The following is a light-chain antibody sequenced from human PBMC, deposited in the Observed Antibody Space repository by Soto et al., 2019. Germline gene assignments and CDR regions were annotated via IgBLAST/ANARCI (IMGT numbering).Light chain of an antibody. CDR1: QSMSCY. Sequence: DIPMTQSPSSLCPSVQNRVTITCRASQSMSCYLNWYQQKPGKVPKLLIYGASCLQTEGPSRFSGSGFGSAFTLPISSLRAENFATYCCHQSYSTPRTFGKG. V-gene: IGKV1-39*01. CDR3: HQSYSTPRT. J-gene: IGKJ1*01. CDR2: GAS.